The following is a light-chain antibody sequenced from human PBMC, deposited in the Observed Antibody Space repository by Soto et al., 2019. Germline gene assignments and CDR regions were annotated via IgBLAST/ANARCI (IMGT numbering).Light chain of an antibody. CDR2: DAS. CDR3: QQRDSRLPT. J-gene: IGKJ4*01. V-gene: IGKV3-11*01. CDR1: QSVSTS. Sequence: EIVLTQSPVTLSFSPGERATLSCRASQSVSTSLAWFQQKPGQAPRLLIYDASKRATGIPARFSGSGSGTDFTLTISSLEPEDFAVYYCQQRDSRLPTFGGGTKVDIK.